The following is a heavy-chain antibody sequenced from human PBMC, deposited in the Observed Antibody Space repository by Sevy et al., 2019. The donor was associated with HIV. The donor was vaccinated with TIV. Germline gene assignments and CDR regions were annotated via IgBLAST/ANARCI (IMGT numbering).Heavy chain of an antibody. CDR3: ARDGGTMTTPGSFDI. CDR2: IHHTGNT. J-gene: IGHJ3*02. D-gene: IGHD4-17*01. Sequence: SETLSLTCAVSGVSISSGAYSWNWIRQPPGKGLEWIGYIHHTGNTYYNPSLKSRITISLDRSKNQFPLRLSPVTAADTAVYFCARDGGTMTTPGSFDIWGQGTMVTVSS. CDR1: GVSISSGAYS. V-gene: IGHV4-30-2*01.